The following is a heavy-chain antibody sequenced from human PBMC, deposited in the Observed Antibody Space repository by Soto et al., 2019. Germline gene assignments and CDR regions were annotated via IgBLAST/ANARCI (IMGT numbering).Heavy chain of an antibody. Sequence: SETLSLTCNVSGGSISSYYWSWVRQSPGKGLEWIGYFYYSGTTNYNPSLKSRVTISIDMSKNQISLKLTSVTDADTAVYYCAALTRYWGQGTLVTVS. J-gene: IGHJ4*02. CDR2: FYYSGTT. D-gene: IGHD6-6*01. V-gene: IGHV4-59*01. CDR1: GGSISSYY. CDR3: AALTRY.